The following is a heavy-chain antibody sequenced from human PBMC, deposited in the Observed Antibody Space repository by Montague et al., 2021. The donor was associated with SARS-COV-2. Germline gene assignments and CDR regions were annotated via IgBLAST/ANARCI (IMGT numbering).Heavy chain of an antibody. D-gene: IGHD2-8*02. CDR3: VTRPPGGPGPFDC. J-gene: IGHJ4*02. V-gene: IGHV4-31*03. Sequence: TLSLTCTVSGASISTGPFYWSWIRQYPGKGLEWIGYIYYSGSTYYNPSLKRSITMSVDPSKNQFSLTLSTATAADTAIYYCVTRPPGGPGPFDCWGQGILVTVSS. CDR2: IYYSGST. CDR1: GASISTGPFY.